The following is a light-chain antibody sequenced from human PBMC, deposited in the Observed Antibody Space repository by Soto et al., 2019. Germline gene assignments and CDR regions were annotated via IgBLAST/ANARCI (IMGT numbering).Light chain of an antibody. Sequence: DIQMTHSPSSLSASVGCRFAITCRASQNIRNYLNLYQQKPRKAPRVLVYGAASLQSGVPSSFSGSGSGTNFSLTINSLQTEDYATYYCQQSYNIQALTFGGGTKVDIK. CDR1: QNIRNY. CDR2: GAA. J-gene: IGKJ4*01. V-gene: IGKV1-39*01. CDR3: QQSYNIQALT.